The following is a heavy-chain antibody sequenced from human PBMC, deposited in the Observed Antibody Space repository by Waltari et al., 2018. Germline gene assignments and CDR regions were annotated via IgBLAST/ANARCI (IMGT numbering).Heavy chain of an antibody. CDR3: ARIIKLTRITPSIAAFYDI. CDR1: GFSLRTDGVG. J-gene: IGHJ3*02. CDR2: VYWDGDK. D-gene: IGHD6-13*01. V-gene: IGHV2-5*02. Sequence: QITLTESGPRQVRPTQTLTLTCTLSGFSLRTDGVGVGWVRQLPTKVLEWLAIVYWDGDKRYSPSLKSRLTITGDTSKNQVVLTMINMDPVDTALYYCARIIKLTRITPSIAAFYDIWGQGTMVTVSS.